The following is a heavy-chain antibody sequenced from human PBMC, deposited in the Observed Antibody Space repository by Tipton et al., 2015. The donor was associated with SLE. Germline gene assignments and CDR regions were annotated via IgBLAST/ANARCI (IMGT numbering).Heavy chain of an antibody. CDR1: GFTFSSYG. V-gene: IGHV3-30*18. CDR3: AKDTGHYDILTGSED. D-gene: IGHD3-9*01. J-gene: IGHJ4*02. Sequence: SLRLSCAASGFTFSSYGMHWVRQAPGKGLEWVAVISYDGSNKYYADSVKGRFTISRDNSKNTLYLQMNSLRAEDTAVYYCAKDTGHYDILTGSEDWGQGTLVTVSS. CDR2: ISYDGSNK.